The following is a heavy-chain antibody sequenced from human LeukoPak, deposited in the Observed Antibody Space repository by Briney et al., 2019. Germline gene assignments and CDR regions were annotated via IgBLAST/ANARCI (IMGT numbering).Heavy chain of an antibody. CDR1: GFTFSSYG. Sequence: GGSLRLSCAASGFTFSSYGMHWVRQAPGKGLERVAIISNDGSEKFHADSVKGRFTITRDTSQNTLYLQMNSLRAEDTAVYYCARSRIMVGITHYYGMDGWGQGTTVIVSS. CDR3: ARSRIMVGITHYYGMDG. J-gene: IGHJ6*02. D-gene: IGHD2-8*01. CDR2: ISNDGSEK. V-gene: IGHV3-30*03.